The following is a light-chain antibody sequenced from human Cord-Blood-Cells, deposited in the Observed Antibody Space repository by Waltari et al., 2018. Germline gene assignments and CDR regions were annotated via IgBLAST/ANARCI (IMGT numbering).Light chain of an antibody. CDR1: QSVLYSSNNKNY. CDR2: WAS. V-gene: IGKV4-1*01. Sequence: DIVTTQSTDSVAVSLGESATLNCKASQSVLYSSNNKNYLAWYQQKPGQPPKLLIYWASTRESGVPDRFSGSGSGTDFTLTISSLQAEDVAVYYCQQYYSTPYSFGQGTKLEIK. CDR3: QQYYSTPYS. J-gene: IGKJ2*03.